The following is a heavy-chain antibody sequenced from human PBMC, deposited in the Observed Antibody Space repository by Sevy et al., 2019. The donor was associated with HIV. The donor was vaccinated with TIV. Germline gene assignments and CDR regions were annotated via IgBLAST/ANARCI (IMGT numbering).Heavy chain of an antibody. V-gene: IGHV3-21*01. Sequence: GGSLRLSCAASGFTFSSYTMNWVRQAPGKGLEWVSSIIISSNHIYYTDSLKGRFTISRDNAKNSVFLQMDSLRAEDTAVYYCARRGGLTYDGFDIWGQGPMVTVSS. CDR3: ARRGGLTYDGFDI. CDR2: IIISSNHI. J-gene: IGHJ3*02. D-gene: IGHD3-16*01. CDR1: GFTFSSYT.